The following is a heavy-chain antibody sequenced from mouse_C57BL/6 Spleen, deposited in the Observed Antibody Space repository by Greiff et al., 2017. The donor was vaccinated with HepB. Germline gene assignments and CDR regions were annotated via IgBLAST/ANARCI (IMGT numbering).Heavy chain of an antibody. V-gene: IGHV1-42*01. CDR2: INPSTGGT. D-gene: IGHD2-5*01. J-gene: IGHJ2*01. Sequence: VQLKESGPELVKPGASVKISCKASGYSFTGYYMNWVKQSPEKSLEWIGEINPSTGGTTYNQKFKAKATLTVDKSSSTAYMQLKSLTSEDSAVYYCARSNSNYDFDYWGQGTTLTVSS. CDR1: GYSFTGYY. CDR3: ARSNSNYDFDY.